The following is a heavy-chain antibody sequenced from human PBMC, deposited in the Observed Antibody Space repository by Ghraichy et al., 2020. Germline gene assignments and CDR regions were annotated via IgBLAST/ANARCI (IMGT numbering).Heavy chain of an antibody. D-gene: IGHD3-10*01. V-gene: IGHV3-30*18. CDR2: ISYDGRSK. CDR1: GFTLTTYG. J-gene: IGHJ4*02. Sequence: GGSLRLSCAASGFTLTTYGMHWVRQAPGKGLEWVAVISYDGRSKDYADSVKGRFTISRDTSKNTLYLQMNSLRIEDTAVYYCAKGDQFGDYIDFWGQGTLVTVSS. CDR3: AKGDQFGDYIDF.